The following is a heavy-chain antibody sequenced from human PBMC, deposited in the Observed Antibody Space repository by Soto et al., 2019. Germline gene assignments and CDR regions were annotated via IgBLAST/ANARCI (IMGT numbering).Heavy chain of an antibody. CDR3: AREMRHSNPFDY. Sequence: SETLSVNCAVSGYSISSGFYWAWIRQTPGKGLEWIGSVYQTVSAYYNPSLQSRVTISVDIAKNHFSLELKSVTAADTAVYYCAREMRHSNPFDYWGQGTLVTVTS. CDR1: GYSISSGFY. J-gene: IGHJ4*02. CDR2: VYQTVSA. V-gene: IGHV4-38-2*02. D-gene: IGHD4-4*01.